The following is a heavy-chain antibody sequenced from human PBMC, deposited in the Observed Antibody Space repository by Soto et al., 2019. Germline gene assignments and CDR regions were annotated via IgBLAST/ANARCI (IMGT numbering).Heavy chain of an antibody. V-gene: IGHV1-69*06. CDR1: GGTFSSYA. CDR2: IIPIFGTA. J-gene: IGHJ6*02. Sequence: GASVKVSCKASGGTFSSYAISWVRQAPGQGLEWMGGIIPIFGTANYAQKFQGRVTITADKSTSTAYMELSSLRSEDTAVYYCTRVKQGKEDYYYYYGMDVWGQGTTVTVSS. CDR3: TRVKQGKEDYYYYYGMDV. D-gene: IGHD7-27*01.